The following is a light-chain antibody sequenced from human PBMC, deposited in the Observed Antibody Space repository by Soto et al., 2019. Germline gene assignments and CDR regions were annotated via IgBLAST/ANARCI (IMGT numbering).Light chain of an antibody. V-gene: IGLV1-47*01. Sequence: QSVLTQPPSASGTPGQRVTISCSGSSSHIGSNYVYWYQQLPGTAPKLLIYKNNQRPSGVPDRFSGSKSGTSASLAISGLRSEDEADYYCAVWDDSLSGYVFGVGTKVTVL. J-gene: IGLJ1*01. CDR3: AVWDDSLSGYV. CDR1: SSHIGSNY. CDR2: KNN.